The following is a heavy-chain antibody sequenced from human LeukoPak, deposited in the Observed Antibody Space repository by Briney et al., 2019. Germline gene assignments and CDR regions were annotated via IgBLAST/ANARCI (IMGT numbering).Heavy chain of an antibody. J-gene: IGHJ5*02. D-gene: IGHD4-23*01. CDR2: THSSGDT. CDR3: ARHPAGNAAHRFDS. V-gene: IGHV4-59*08. CDR1: GGSITAYY. Sequence: NPSETLSLTCTVSGGSITAYYRSWIRQPAGKGLEWIGFTHSSGDTNYNPSLKSRVTISMDTSRSQFSLNLNSVIAADTAVYYCARHPAGNAAHRFDSWGQGTLVTVSS.